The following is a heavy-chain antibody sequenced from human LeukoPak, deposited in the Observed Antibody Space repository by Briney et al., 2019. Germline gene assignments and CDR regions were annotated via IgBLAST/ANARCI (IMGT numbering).Heavy chain of an antibody. CDR2: INHSGST. J-gene: IGHJ4*02. V-gene: IGHV4-34*01. CDR1: GFTFSSYA. D-gene: IGHD3-22*01. Sequence: GSLRLSCAASGFTFSSYAMHWVRQAPGKGLEWIGEINHSGSTNYNPSLKSRVTISVDTSKNQFSLKLSSVTAADTAVYYCASIYYDSSYWGQGTLVTVSS. CDR3: ASIYYDSSY.